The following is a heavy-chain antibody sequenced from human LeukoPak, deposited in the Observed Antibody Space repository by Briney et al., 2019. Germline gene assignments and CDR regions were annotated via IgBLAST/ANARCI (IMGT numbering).Heavy chain of an antibody. CDR2: ISHDGSNK. Sequence: GGSLRLSCAASGFTFSNYAMYWVRQAPGKGLEWVAVISHDGSNKYYADSVEGRFTISRDNSKNTLYLQMDSLRADDTAVYYCARYSGSYYYPPAWDLWGQGTLVTVSS. CDR1: GFTFSNYA. J-gene: IGHJ4*02. CDR3: ARYSGSYYYPPAWDL. V-gene: IGHV3-30*04. D-gene: IGHD1-26*01.